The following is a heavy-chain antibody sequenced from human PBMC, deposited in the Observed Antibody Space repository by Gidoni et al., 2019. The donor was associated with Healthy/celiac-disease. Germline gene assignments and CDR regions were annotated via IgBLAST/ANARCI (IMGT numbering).Heavy chain of an antibody. J-gene: IGHJ4*02. CDR1: GFTFSDYY. D-gene: IGHD2-21*02. CDR3: ARDRTVVVTASFDFDY. Sequence: QVQLVESGGGLVKPGGSLRLSCAASGFTFSDYYMSWIRQAPGKGLEWVSYISISGSTIYSAASVKGRFTISRDNAKNSLYLQMNSLRAEDTAVYYCARDRTVVVTASFDFDYWGQGTLVTVSS. V-gene: IGHV3-11*01. CDR2: ISISGSTI.